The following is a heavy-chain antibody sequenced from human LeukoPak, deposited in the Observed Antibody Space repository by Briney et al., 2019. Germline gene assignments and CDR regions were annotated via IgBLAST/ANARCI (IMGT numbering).Heavy chain of an antibody. D-gene: IGHD4-23*01. CDR1: GFTSRSYW. CDR3: VRDNRWASDY. CDR2: IKGDGGEK. Sequence: VRSLRLSCAASGFTSRSYWMNWVRQAPGKGLEWVANIKGDGGEKYADSVEGRFTISRDNAKNSVYLQMNSLRAEDTAVYYCVRDNRWASDYWGQGTLVTVSS. V-gene: IGHV3-7*01. J-gene: IGHJ4*02.